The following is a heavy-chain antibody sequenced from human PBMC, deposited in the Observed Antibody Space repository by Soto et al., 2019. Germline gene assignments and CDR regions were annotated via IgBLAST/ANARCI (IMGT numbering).Heavy chain of an antibody. D-gene: IGHD3-16*01. CDR3: ARDPWAADY. V-gene: IGHV3-66*01. J-gene: IGHJ4*02. CDR1: GFTVSTKY. Sequence: EVQVVESGGGLVQPGGSLRLSCAASGFTVSTKYMSCVRQAPGKGLEWVSVIYSGGSTFYADSGRGRFTIYRDNSKNTVNLQMHSLRAEDTAVYYCARDPWAADYWGQGTLVTVSS. CDR2: IYSGGST.